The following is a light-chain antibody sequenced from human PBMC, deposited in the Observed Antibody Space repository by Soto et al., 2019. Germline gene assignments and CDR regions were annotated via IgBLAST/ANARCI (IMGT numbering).Light chain of an antibody. J-gene: IGKJ1*01. Sequence: DIQMTQSPSSLSASVGDRVTITCRASQGISYYLAWYQQKPGKVPKLLIYGASTLQSGVPSRFSGSGSDTYFTRTISSLQPGDVATYYCQKYNSAPWTFGQGTKVEIK. CDR1: QGISYY. CDR3: QKYNSAPWT. V-gene: IGKV1-27*01. CDR2: GAS.